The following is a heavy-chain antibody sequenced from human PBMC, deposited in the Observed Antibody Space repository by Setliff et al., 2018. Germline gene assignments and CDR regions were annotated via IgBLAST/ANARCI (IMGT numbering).Heavy chain of an antibody. V-gene: IGHV1-8*02. J-gene: IGHJ4*02. D-gene: IGHD2-2*01. Sequence: GASVKVSCKASGYTFTAYDIVWVRQATGQGLEWMGWMNPNSGRTGYPQKFQGRVTMTTDTPTSTAYMELRSLRSDDTAVYFCARGPPDFVVVPAAAKFDYWGQGTLVTVSS. CDR3: ARGPPDFVVVPAAAKFDY. CDR2: MNPNSGRT. CDR1: GYTFTAYD.